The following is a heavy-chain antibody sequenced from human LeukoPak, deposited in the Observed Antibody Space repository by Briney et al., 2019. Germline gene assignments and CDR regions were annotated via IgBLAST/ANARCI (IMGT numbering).Heavy chain of an antibody. CDR2: IHYSGST. J-gene: IGHJ4*02. CDR1: GGSISSGDYH. D-gene: IGHD5-12*01. Sequence: PSETLSLTCTVSGGSISSGDYHWSWVRQPPGKGLEWIGYIHYSGSTYYKPSLKSQSTISIDTSNNQFSLKLRSVTAADTAVYYCARVKKNSDYDPIDYWGPGTLVTVSS. CDR3: ARVKKNSDYDPIDY. V-gene: IGHV4-30-4*01.